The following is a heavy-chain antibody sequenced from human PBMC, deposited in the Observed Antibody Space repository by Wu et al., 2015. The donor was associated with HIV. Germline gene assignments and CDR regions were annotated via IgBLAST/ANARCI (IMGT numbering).Heavy chain of an antibody. CDR1: GATFTSYA. CDR2: LIPMYGTA. Sequence: QVQLLQSGAEVKNPGSSVRVSCKASGATFTSYALSWVRQAPGQGLEWMGRLIPMYGTANYAQKFQGRATITADESTSTAYMDVSSLRSDDTAVYYCAGGGGRTSMDPFDFWGQGHWSPSPQ. J-gene: IGHJ4*02. V-gene: IGHV1-69*13. CDR3: AGGGGRTSMDPFDF. D-gene: IGHD5-18*01.